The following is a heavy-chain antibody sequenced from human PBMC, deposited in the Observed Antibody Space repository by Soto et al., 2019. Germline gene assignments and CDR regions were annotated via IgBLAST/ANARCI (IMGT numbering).Heavy chain of an antibody. D-gene: IGHD3-22*01. J-gene: IGHJ4*02. CDR3: ARIRLYYDSSGHRIVSDFDY. CDR2: IFSNDEK. Sequence: SGPTLVNPTETLTLTCTVSGFSLSNARMGVSWIRQPPGKALEWLAHIFSNDEKSYSTSLKSRLTISKDTSKSQVVLTMTNMDPVDTATYYCARIRLYYDSSGHRIVSDFDYWGQGTLVTVSS. V-gene: IGHV2-26*01. CDR1: GFSLSNARMG.